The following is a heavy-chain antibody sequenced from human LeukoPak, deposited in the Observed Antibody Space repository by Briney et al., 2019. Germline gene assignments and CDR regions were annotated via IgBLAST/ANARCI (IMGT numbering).Heavy chain of an antibody. J-gene: IGHJ5*02. CDR3: ARDLRGYSGYNNWFDP. D-gene: IGHD5-12*01. CDR1: GLIFSKYW. CDR2: IKQDGSEK. V-gene: IGHV3-7*01. Sequence: GGSLRLSCAASGLIFSKYWMTWVRQAPGKGLVWVANIKQDGSEKYYVDSVKGRFTISRDNAKNSLYLQMNSLRADDTAVYYCARDLRGYSGYNNWFDPWGQGTLVTVSS.